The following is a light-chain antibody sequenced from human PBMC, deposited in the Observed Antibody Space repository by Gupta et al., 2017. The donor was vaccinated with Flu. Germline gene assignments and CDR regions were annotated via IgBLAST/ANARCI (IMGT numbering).Light chain of an antibody. V-gene: IGLV2-14*01. J-gene: IGLJ2*01. CDR3: CSFGSPRA. CDR2: EVS. Sequence: IYGTGTSSDVGRYNYVSWYQHHPGKAPKLVIFEVSNRPSGVSNRFSGSKSANTASLTISGRQPEDEADYYCCSFGSPRAFGGGTKLTVL. CDR1: SSDVGRYNY.